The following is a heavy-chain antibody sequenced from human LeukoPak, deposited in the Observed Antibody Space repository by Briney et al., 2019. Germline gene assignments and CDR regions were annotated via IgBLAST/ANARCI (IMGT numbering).Heavy chain of an antibody. CDR1: GYTFTSYG. CDR3: ARVRTGYCSSTSCPRNFDY. V-gene: IGHV1-18*04. Sequence: ASVKVSCKASGYTFTSYGISWVRRAPGQGLEWMGWISAYNGNTNYAQKLQGRVTMTTDTSTSTAYMELRSLRSDDTAVYYCARVRTGYCSSTSCPRNFDYWGQGTLVTVSS. CDR2: ISAYNGNT. D-gene: IGHD2-2*01. J-gene: IGHJ4*02.